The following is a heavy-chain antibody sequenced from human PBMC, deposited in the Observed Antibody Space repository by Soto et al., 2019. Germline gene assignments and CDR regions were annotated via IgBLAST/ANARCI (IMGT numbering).Heavy chain of an antibody. V-gene: IGHV4-39*01. Sequence: QLQLQESGPGLVKPSETLSLTCTVSGGSISSTDYYWGWIRQSPDKGLEWIGSIYYSVTTFYNPSFKGRVSTSVDTSRNQFSLKLSSVTAADTAIYYCAKCSRGYSKFDSWGQGTLVTVSS. CDR1: GGSISSTDYY. J-gene: IGHJ4*02. CDR2: IYYSVTT. CDR3: AKCSRGYSKFDS. D-gene: IGHD5-18*01.